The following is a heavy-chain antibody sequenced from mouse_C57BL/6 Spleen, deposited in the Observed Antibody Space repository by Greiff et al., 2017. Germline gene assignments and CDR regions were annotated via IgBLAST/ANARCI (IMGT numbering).Heavy chain of an antibody. CDR1: GFTFSSYA. Sequence: EVKLQESGGGLVKPGGSLKLSCAASGFTFSSYAMSWVRQTPEKRLEWVATISDGGSYTYYPDNVKGRFTISRDNAKNNLYLQMSHLKSEDTAMYYCARDGYYYGSSTGFDYWGQGTTLTVSS. J-gene: IGHJ2*01. V-gene: IGHV5-4*01. CDR2: ISDGGSYT. D-gene: IGHD1-1*01. CDR3: ARDGYYYGSSTGFDY.